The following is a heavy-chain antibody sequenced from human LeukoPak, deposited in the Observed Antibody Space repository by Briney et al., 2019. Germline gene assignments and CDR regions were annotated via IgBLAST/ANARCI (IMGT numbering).Heavy chain of an antibody. D-gene: IGHD1-26*01. Sequence: GGSLRLSCAASGFTFSDYYMSWIRQAPGKGLEWVSYISSSSDYTNYADSVRGRFTISRDNAKNSLYLQMNSLRAEDTAVYYCARDFSGSSSGYWGQGTLVTVSS. CDR3: ARDFSGSSSGY. V-gene: IGHV3-11*05. CDR2: ISSSSDYT. J-gene: IGHJ4*02. CDR1: GFTFSDYY.